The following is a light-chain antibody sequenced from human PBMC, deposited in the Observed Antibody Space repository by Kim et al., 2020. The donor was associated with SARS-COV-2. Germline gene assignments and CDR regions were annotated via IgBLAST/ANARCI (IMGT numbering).Light chain of an antibody. Sequence: GKTVTIACTRSSGSIADNYVQWYQQRPGGVPTAVIYEDDQRPSGVSDSFSGSIDNSSNSASLTISGLRTEDEADYYCQSYNRDNVLFGGGTQLTVL. CDR1: SGSIADNY. CDR2: EDD. CDR3: QSYNRDNVL. J-gene: IGLJ2*01. V-gene: IGLV6-57*03.